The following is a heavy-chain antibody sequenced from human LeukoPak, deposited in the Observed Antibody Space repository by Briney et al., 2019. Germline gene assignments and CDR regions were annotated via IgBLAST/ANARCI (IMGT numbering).Heavy chain of an antibody. CDR3: ARGYKSGWNY. J-gene: IGHJ4*02. Sequence: GSLRLSCAASGFTFSNYAMNWVRQAPGKGLEWVSTISGGGGSTYYADSVKGRFTISRDNSKYTLYLQINSLRAEDTAVYYCARGYKSGWNYWGQGTLVTVSS. D-gene: IGHD5-12*01. V-gene: IGHV3-23*01. CDR2: ISGGGGST. CDR1: GFTFSNYA.